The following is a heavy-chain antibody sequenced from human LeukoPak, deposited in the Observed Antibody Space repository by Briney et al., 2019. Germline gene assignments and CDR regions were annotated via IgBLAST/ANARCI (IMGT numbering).Heavy chain of an antibody. CDR2: IYSGGST. Sequence: PGGSLRLSCAASGFTVSSNYMSWVRQAPGKGLEWVSVIYSGGSTYYADSVKGRFTISRDNSKNTLSLQMNSLRAEDTAVYYCARGWSGYYSSFDYWGQGALVTVSS. CDR3: ARGWSGYYSSFDY. V-gene: IGHV3-53*01. CDR1: GFTVSSNY. J-gene: IGHJ4*02. D-gene: IGHD3-3*01.